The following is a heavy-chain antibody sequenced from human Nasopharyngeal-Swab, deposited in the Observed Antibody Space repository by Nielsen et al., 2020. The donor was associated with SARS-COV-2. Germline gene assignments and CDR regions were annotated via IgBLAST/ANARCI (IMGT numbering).Heavy chain of an antibody. CDR3: ARDSTPVYYYYYMDV. CDR1: SGSISSYY. CDR2: IYYSGST. Sequence: SETLSLTCTVSSGSISSYYWSWIRQPPGKGLEWIGYIYYSGSTNYNPSLKSRVTISVDTSKNQFSLKLSSVTAADTAVYYCARDSTPVYYYYYMDVWGKGTTVTVSS. D-gene: IGHD2-15*01. V-gene: IGHV4-59*01. J-gene: IGHJ6*03.